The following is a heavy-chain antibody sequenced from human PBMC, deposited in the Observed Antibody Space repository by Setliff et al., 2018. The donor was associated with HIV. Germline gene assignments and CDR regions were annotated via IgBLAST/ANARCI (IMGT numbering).Heavy chain of an antibody. Sequence: PGESLKISCAASGFTFSTFSMSWVRQAPGKGLEWVSSITSRSADIYYADSVRGRFTISRDDASNSLLLQMNSLRADDTAVYYCARVRPLGYCSTGACPPDYWGQGTLVTVSS. V-gene: IGHV3-21*01. CDR2: ITSRSADI. CDR3: ARVRPLGYCSTGACPPDY. J-gene: IGHJ4*02. D-gene: IGHD2-8*01. CDR1: GFTFSTFS.